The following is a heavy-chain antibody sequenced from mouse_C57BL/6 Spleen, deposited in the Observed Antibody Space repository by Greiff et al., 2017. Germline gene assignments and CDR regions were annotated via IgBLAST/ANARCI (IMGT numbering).Heavy chain of an antibody. D-gene: IGHD1-1*01. V-gene: IGHV1-50*01. CDR3: AICTSVVATRYFDV. Sequence: QVQLQQPGAELVKPGASVKLSCKASGYTFTSYWMQWVKQRPGQGLEWIGEIDPSDSYTNYNQKFKGKATLTVDTSSSTAYMQLSSLTSEDSAVYYCAICTSVVATRYFDVWGTGTTVTVSS. CDR2: IDPSDSYT. CDR1: GYTFTSYW. J-gene: IGHJ1*03.